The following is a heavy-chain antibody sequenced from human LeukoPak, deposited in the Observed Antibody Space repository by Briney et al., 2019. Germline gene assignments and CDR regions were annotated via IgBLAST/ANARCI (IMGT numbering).Heavy chain of an antibody. Sequence: GASVKVSCKASGYIFTGYYMHWVRQAPGQGLEWMGWINPNSGDTNYAQKFQGRVTMTRDTSTSTVYMELSSLRSEDTAVYYCARVGVINPVAGKFYYFDYWGQGTLVTVSS. CDR1: GYIFTGYY. D-gene: IGHD6-19*01. CDR2: INPNSGDT. CDR3: ARVGVINPVAGKFYYFDY. V-gene: IGHV1-2*02. J-gene: IGHJ4*02.